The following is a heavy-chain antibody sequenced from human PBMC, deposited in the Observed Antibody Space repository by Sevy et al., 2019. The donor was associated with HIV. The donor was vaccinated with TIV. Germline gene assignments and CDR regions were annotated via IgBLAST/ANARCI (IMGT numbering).Heavy chain of an antibody. CDR2: IKQDGSQK. CDR3: ARDSGNYYFNY. CDR1: AFTFSRYW. J-gene: IGHJ4*02. Sequence: GGSLRLSCAASAFTFSRYWMGWVRQAPGKGLEWVANIKQDGSQKYYVDSVKGRFTISRENAKNSLYLQMNSLRAEDTAVYYCARDSGNYYFNYWGQGALVTVSS. V-gene: IGHV3-7*01. D-gene: IGHD1-26*01.